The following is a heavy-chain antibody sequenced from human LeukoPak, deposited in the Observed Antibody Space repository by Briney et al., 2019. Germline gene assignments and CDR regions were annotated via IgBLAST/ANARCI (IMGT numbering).Heavy chain of an antibody. CDR1: RDSVSSDSAT. CDR3: ARGRGSSADFDY. CDR2: TYYRSQWNN. J-gene: IGHJ4*02. D-gene: IGHD6-6*01. Sequence: SQTLSLTCAISRDSVSSDSATWNWIRQSPLRGLEWLGRTYYRSQWNNDYAASVKSRIDINPETSKNQFSLQLNSVTPEDTAVYYCARGRGSSADFDYWGQGTLVTVSS. V-gene: IGHV6-1*01.